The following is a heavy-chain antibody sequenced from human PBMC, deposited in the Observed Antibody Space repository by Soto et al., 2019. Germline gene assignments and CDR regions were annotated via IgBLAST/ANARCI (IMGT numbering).Heavy chain of an antibody. CDR1: GYTFTGYY. J-gene: IGHJ4*02. Sequence: GASVKVSCKASGYTFTGYYLHWVRQAPGQGLEWMGWINPNSGGTNYAQKFQGRVTMTRDTSISTAYMELSRLRSDDTAVYYCARDPLRGYSSSSENYFDYWGQGTLVTVSS. CDR2: INPNSGGT. V-gene: IGHV1-2*02. CDR3: ARDPLRGYSSSSENYFDY. D-gene: IGHD6-6*01.